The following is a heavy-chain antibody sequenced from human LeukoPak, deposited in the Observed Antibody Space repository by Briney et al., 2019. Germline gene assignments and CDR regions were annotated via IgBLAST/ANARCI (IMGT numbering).Heavy chain of an antibody. D-gene: IGHD3-16*02. J-gene: IGHJ3*02. CDR2: IYYTGST. V-gene: IGHV4-59*12. CDR1: GGSISSFY. CDR3: ARGDFIMITFGGVIVDPPDI. Sequence: SETLSLTCTVSGGSISSFYWSWVRQPPGEGLEWIGYIYYTGSTKSNPSLKSRVTISVDTSKNQFSLKLSSVTAADTAVYYCARGDFIMITFGGVIVDPPDIWGQGTMVTVSS.